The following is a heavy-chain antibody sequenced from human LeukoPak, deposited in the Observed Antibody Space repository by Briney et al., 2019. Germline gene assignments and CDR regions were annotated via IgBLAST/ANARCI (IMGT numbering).Heavy chain of an antibody. CDR3: AKDGEVVPAAPAHFDY. CDR2: ISGSGGST. V-gene: IGHV3-23*01. J-gene: IGHJ4*02. Sequence: GGSLRLSCAASGFTFSSYAMSWVRQAPGKGLEWVSAISGSGGSTYYADSVKGRFTISRDNSKNTLYLQMNSLRAEDTAVYYCAKDGEVVPAAPAHFDYWGQGTLVTVSS. D-gene: IGHD2-2*01. CDR1: GFTFSSYA.